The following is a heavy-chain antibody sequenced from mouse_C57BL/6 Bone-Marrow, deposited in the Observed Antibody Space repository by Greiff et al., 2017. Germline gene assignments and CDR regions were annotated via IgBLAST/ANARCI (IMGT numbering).Heavy chain of an antibody. CDR3: ARSEGYYVYFDY. Sequence: VKLQESGAELVRPGTSVKMSCKASGYTFTNYWIGWAKQRPGNGLEWLGDLYPGGGYTNYHEKFKGNATLTADNSSSTAYLQFSSLTSEDSAIYYGARSEGYYVYFDYWGQGTTLTVSS. CDR2: LYPGGGYT. J-gene: IGHJ2*01. CDR1: GYTFTNYW. D-gene: IGHD2-3*01. V-gene: IGHV1-63*01.